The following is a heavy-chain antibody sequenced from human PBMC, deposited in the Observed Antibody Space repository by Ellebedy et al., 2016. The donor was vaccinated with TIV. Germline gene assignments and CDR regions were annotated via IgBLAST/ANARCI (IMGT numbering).Heavy chain of an antibody. CDR1: GGSISSYY. Sequence: SETLSLTXTVSGGSISSYYWSWIRQPPGKGLEWIGYIYYSGNTNYNASLKSRVTISVDTSKNQFSLKLSSVTAADTAVYYCARDNHFFTIWGQGTLVTVSS. D-gene: IGHD3-10*01. CDR2: IYYSGNT. CDR3: ARDNHFFTI. J-gene: IGHJ4*02. V-gene: IGHV4-59*01.